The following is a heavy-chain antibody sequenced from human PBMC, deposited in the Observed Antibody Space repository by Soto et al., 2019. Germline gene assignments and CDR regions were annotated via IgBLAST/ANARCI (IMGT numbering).Heavy chain of an antibody. J-gene: IGHJ3*02. Sequence: PGESLKISCKCSGYSFTSYWIGWVRQMPGKGLEWMGIIYPGDSDTRYSPSFQGQVTISADKSISTAYLQWSSLKASDTAMYYCARRFYYDSSGYYYGGAFDIWGQGTMVTVS. V-gene: IGHV5-51*01. CDR2: IYPGDSDT. CDR3: ARRFYYDSSGYYYGGAFDI. D-gene: IGHD3-22*01. CDR1: GYSFTSYW.